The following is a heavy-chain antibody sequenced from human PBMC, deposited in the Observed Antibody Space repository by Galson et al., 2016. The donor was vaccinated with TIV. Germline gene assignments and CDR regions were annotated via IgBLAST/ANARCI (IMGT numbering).Heavy chain of an antibody. V-gene: IGHV6-1*01. Sequence: CAISGDSVSSTSAAWNWVRQSPSRGLEWLGRTYYRSTWYNDYAASLKRRITINPDTSKNQFSLQLTSVTPEDAAVYYCARRAPSVFGVIMTLDYWGQGTLVTVSS. CDR3: ARRAPSVFGVIMTLDY. J-gene: IGHJ4*02. D-gene: IGHD3-3*01. CDR1: GDSVSSTSAA. CDR2: TYYRSTWYN.